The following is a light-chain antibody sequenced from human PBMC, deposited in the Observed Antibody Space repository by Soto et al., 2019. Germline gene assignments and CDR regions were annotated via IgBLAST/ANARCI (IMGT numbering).Light chain of an antibody. CDR3: HHFGSLPET. CDR2: YAS. Sequence: EVVLTQSPGTLSLSPGERVTLSCRASQSVASSYLAWYQQKPGRAPRLLFYYASSRATGIPDRFSGSGSGTDFTLTISRLEPEDFAVYYCHHFGSLPETFGQGTNVE. J-gene: IGKJ1*01. CDR1: QSVASSY. V-gene: IGKV3-20*01.